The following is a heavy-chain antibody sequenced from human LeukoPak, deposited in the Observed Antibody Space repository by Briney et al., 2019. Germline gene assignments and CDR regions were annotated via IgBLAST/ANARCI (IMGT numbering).Heavy chain of an antibody. CDR2: ISSSSSYI. J-gene: IGHJ4*02. CDR3: AKISDYGDSDLGGY. V-gene: IGHV3-21*04. D-gene: IGHD4-17*01. Sequence: GGSLRLSCAASGFTFSSYSMNWVRQAPGKGLEWVSSISSSSSYIYYADSVKGRFTISRDNAKNSLYLQMNSLRAEDTAVYYCAKISDYGDSDLGGYWGQGTLVTVSS. CDR1: GFTFSSYS.